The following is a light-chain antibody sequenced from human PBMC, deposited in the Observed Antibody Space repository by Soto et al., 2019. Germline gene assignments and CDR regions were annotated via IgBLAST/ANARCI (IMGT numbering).Light chain of an antibody. CDR3: QQRGKWPST. CDR2: GAS. V-gene: IGKV3D-20*02. CDR1: QSVSNNY. J-gene: IGKJ2*02. Sequence: SVLTQSPGPLSLSPGERATLSCRASQSVSNNYLAWYQQKPGQAPRLLIYGASNRATGIPDRFSGSGSGTDFTLTITSLEPEDFAVYFCQQRGKWPSTFGPGTKVDIK.